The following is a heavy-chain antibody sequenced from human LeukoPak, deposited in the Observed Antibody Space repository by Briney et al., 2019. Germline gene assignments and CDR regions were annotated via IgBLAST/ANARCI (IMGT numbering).Heavy chain of an antibody. V-gene: IGHV1-2*02. Sequence: RASVKVSCKASGYTFTYYFIQWVRQAPGQGLEWLGWMNPNSGATYYAQKVQGRVTMTRDTSITTAYMELSRLGSDDTAVYYCARGYGIWSAYHTSTGYFHLWGQGPLVTVSS. CDR1: GYTFTYYF. J-gene: IGHJ1*01. CDR2: MNPNSGAT. D-gene: IGHD3-3*01. CDR3: ARGYGIWSAYHTSTGYFHL.